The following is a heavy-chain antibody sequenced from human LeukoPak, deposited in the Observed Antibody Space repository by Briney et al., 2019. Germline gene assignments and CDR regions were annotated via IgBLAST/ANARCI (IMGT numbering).Heavy chain of an antibody. V-gene: IGHV1-2*02. CDR1: GYTFTGYY. CDR3: ARVLRAGSYGIVDWFDP. CDR2: INPNSGGT. D-gene: IGHD5-18*01. Sequence: ASLKVSCKASGYTFTGYYMHWVRQAAGQGLEWMGWINPNSGGTNYAQKFQGRVTMTRDTSISTAYMELSRLRSDDTAVYYCARVLRAGSYGIVDWFDPWGQGTLVTVSS. J-gene: IGHJ5*02.